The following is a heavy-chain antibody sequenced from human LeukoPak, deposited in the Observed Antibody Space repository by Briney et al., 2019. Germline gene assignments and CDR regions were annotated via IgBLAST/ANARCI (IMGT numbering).Heavy chain of an antibody. D-gene: IGHD2-15*01. CDR2: INTNRCDT. V-gene: IGHV1-2*02. CDR3: ARIVVVLAATLSTYYFDY. CDR1: GYTFTGYY. J-gene: IGHJ4*02. Sequence: ASVKVSCKASGYTFTGYYMHWVRQAPGQGLEGMGWINTNRCDTNYAQTVQGRVTMTRDKSISTAYLELSRLRSDDTAVYYCARIVVVLAATLSTYYFDYWGQGTLVTVSS.